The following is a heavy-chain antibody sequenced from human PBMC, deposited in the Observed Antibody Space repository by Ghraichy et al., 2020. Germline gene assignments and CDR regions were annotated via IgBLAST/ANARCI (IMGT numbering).Heavy chain of an antibody. CDR3: AKERDTSGDYYFRGDYDGRDV. D-gene: IGHD3-10*02. J-gene: IGHJ6*02. Sequence: GGSLRLSCAASGFAFSRYTMLWVLQAPGQGLEWVTVTSYDGSKKNYADSVKGRFTISRDNSKNTLYLQINSLRPEDTAVYYCAKERDTSGDYYFRGDYDGRDVWGQGTTVTVCS. CDR2: TSYDGSKK. CDR1: GFAFSRYT. V-gene: IGHV3-30*18.